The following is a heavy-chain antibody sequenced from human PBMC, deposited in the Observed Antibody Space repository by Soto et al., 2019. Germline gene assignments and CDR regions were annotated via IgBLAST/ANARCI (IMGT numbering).Heavy chain of an antibody. Sequence: GGSLRLSCAASGFTFDNYAMSWVCQAPGKGLEWVSSINGRGGITYHADSVKGRFTMSRDNSNNTLSLEMNSLRAEDTAVYFCAKERYYYDDYGYGGGFHYFDYWGQGTLVTVSS. V-gene: IGHV3-23*01. J-gene: IGHJ4*02. CDR1: GFTFDNYA. D-gene: IGHD3-22*01. CDR2: INGRGGIT. CDR3: AKERYYYDDYGYGGGFHYFDY.